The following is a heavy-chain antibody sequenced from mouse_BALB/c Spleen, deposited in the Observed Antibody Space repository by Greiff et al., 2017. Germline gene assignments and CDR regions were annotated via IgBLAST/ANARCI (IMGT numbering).Heavy chain of an antibody. CDR2: IYPGDGDT. CDR1: GYAFSSSW. D-gene: IGHD4-1*02. J-gene: IGHJ2*01. Sequence: VQLQQSGPELVKPGASVKISCKASGYAFSSSWMNWVKQRPGQGLEWIGRIYPGDGDTNYNGKFKGKATLTADKSSSTAYMQLSSLTSVDSAVYYCFLNWDGGDFDYWGQGTTLTVSS. CDR3: FLNWDGGDFDY. V-gene: IGHV1-82*01.